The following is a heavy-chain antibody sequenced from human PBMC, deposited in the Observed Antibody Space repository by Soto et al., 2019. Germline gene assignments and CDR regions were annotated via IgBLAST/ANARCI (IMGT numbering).Heavy chain of an antibody. CDR1: GNSFPAYW. V-gene: IGHV5-51*01. CDR3: ARLWGVTADRGNYQYYGMNV. Sequence: PGESLKISCKVSGNSFPAYWIAWVRQTPGKGLEWMGIIFPGDSDTRYSPSFEGQVTVSVDKSISTAYLQWSSLKASDSAMYYCARLWGVTADRGNYQYYGMNVWGQGTPVTVSS. CDR2: IFPGDSDT. D-gene: IGHD2-21*02. J-gene: IGHJ6*02.